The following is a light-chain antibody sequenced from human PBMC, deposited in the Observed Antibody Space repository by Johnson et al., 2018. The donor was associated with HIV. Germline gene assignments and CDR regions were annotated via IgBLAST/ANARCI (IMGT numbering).Light chain of an antibody. V-gene: IGLV1-51*01. CDR1: SSNIGNNY. Sequence: QSVLTQPPSVSAAPGQKVTISCSGSSSNIGNNYVSWYQQLPGTAPKLLIYDNDKRPSGIPDRFSGSKSGTSATLGITGLQTGDEADYYCGTWDSSSLSVPYVLGTGTKVTV. J-gene: IGLJ1*01. CDR2: DND. CDR3: GTWDSSSLSVPYV.